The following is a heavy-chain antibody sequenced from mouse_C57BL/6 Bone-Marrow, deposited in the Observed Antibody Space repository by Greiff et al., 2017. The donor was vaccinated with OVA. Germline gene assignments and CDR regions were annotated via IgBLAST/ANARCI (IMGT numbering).Heavy chain of an antibody. J-gene: IGHJ4*01. V-gene: IGHV14-4*01. CDR2: IDPENGDT. CDR1: GFNIKDDY. CDR3: TTGPFDYGNARYAMDY. Sequence: EVQLQQSGAELVRPGASVKLSCTASGFNIKDDYMHWVKQRPEQGLEWIGWIDPENGDTEYASKFQGKATITADTSSNTAYLQLSSLTSEDAAVYYCTTGPFDYGNARYAMDYWGQGTSVTVSS. D-gene: IGHD2-1*01.